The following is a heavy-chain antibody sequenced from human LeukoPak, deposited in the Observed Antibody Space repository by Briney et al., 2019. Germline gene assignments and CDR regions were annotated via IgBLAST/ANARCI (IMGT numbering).Heavy chain of an antibody. D-gene: IGHD3-10*01. V-gene: IGHV3-23*01. CDR3: ARESQYGLGSYSY. CDR1: GFTFSSYA. J-gene: IGHJ4*02. Sequence: HPGGSLRLSCAASGFTFSSYAMSWVRQAPGKGLEWVSGVSGSGGSTYYADSVKGRFTISRDNSKNTVYLQMNSLRAEDTAIYYCARESQYGLGSYSYWGQGTLVTVSS. CDR2: VSGSGGST.